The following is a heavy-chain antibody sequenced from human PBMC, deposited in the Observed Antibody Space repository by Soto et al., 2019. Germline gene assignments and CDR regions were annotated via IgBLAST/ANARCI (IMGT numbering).Heavy chain of an antibody. CDR1: GGTFSSYT. V-gene: IGHV1-69*08. J-gene: IGHJ4*02. D-gene: IGHD3-10*01. Sequence: QVQLVQSGAEVKKPGSSVKVSCKASGGTFSSYTISWVRQAPGQGLEWMGRIIPILGIANYAQKFQGRVTITAVKSTSTAYMELSSLRSEDTAVYYCAREWIGVGIDYWGQGTLVTVSS. CDR2: IIPILGIA. CDR3: AREWIGVGIDY.